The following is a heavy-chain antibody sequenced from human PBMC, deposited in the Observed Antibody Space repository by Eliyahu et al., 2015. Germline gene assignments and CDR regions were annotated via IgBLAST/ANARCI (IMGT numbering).Heavy chain of an antibody. V-gene: IGHV2-5*02. CDR3: AHTGLKYDYIWGSYRYTLCAFDI. Sequence: QITLKESGPTLVKPTQTLTLTCTFSGFSLSTSGVGVGWIRQPPGKALEWLALIYWDDDKRYSPSLKSRLTITKDTSKNQVVLTMTNMDPVDTATYYCAHTGLKYDYIWGSYRYTLCAFDIWGQGTMVTVSS. J-gene: IGHJ3*02. CDR2: IYWDDDK. CDR1: GFSLSTSGVG. D-gene: IGHD3-16*02.